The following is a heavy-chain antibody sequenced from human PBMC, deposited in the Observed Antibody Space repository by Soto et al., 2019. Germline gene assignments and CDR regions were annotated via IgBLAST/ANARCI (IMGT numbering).Heavy chain of an antibody. CDR2: IKTDGSST. J-gene: IGHJ4*02. D-gene: IGHD5-18*01. CDR3: AKREGNTFGLFH. Sequence: EVQLVESGGGLVQPGGSLRLSCAASGFTFSAYWIHWVRQAPEKGLEWVSRIKTDGSSTDYADSVKGRFTISRDNAKNILYLQMDSLRVEDTAVYYCAKREGNTFGLFHWGQGTLGTVSS. CDR1: GFTFSAYW. V-gene: IGHV3-74*01.